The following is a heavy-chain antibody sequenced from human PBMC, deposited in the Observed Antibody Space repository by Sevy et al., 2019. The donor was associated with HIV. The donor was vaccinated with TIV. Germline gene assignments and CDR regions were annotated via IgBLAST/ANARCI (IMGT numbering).Heavy chain of an antibody. Sequence: GGSLRLSCEASGFTFTRYAFHWVRQAPGKGLEWVAVNSKEGTNKYYIDSVKGRFTISRDNSRNTLFLQMERLRAEDTAMYFCARDPHAVPHWGSFDSWGQGTLVTVSS. CDR3: ARDPHAVPHWGSFDS. D-gene: IGHD3-16*01. CDR1: GFTFTRYA. V-gene: IGHV3-30-3*01. J-gene: IGHJ4*02. CDR2: NSKEGTNK.